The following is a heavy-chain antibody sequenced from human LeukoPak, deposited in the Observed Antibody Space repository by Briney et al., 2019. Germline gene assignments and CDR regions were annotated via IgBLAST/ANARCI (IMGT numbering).Heavy chain of an antibody. CDR1: GYSISSGYY. V-gene: IGHV4-38-2*01. Sequence: SETLSLTCAVSGYSISSGYYWGWSRRPPGKGLEWIGSIYHSGSTYYNPSLKSRVTISVDTSKNQFSLKLSSVTAADTAVYYCARQTPETLDYWGQGTLVTVSS. CDR3: ARQTPETLDY. CDR2: IYHSGST. J-gene: IGHJ4*02.